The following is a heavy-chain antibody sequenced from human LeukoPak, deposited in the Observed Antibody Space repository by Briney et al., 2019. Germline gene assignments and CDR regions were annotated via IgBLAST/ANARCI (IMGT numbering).Heavy chain of an antibody. Sequence: SETLSLTCTVSGGSISSSSYYWGWIRQPPGKGLEWIGSIYYSGSTYYNPSLKSRVTISVDTSKNQFSLKLSSVTAADTAVYYCARHGVYCSSTSCPRRRFDPWGQGTLVTVSS. CDR2: IYYSGST. V-gene: IGHV4-39*01. J-gene: IGHJ5*02. CDR1: GGSISSSSYY. CDR3: ARHGVYCSSTSCPRRRFDP. D-gene: IGHD2-2*01.